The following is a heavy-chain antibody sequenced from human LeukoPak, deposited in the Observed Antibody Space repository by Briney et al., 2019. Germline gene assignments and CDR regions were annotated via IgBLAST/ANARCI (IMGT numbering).Heavy chain of an antibody. CDR2: INSDGSST. D-gene: IGHD6-19*01. J-gene: IGHJ3*02. Sequence: PGGSLRLSCAASGFTFSSYWMHWVRQAPGKGLVWDSRINSDGSSTSYADSVKGRFTISRDNAKNTLYLQMNSLRAEDTAVYYCARYRGSSGWSYDAFDIWGQGTMVTVSS. CDR3: ARYRGSSGWSYDAFDI. V-gene: IGHV3-74*01. CDR1: GFTFSSYW.